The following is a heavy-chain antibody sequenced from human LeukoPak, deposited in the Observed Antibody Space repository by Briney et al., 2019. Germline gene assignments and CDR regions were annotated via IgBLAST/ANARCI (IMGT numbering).Heavy chain of an antibody. V-gene: IGHV3-23*01. Sequence: GGSLRLSCAASGFTSGFTFSSFAMSWVRQAPGKGLEWVSAISGSGTATHYAASVRGRFTISRDNSKNTLYLQMKSLRGEDTAVYFCAKRAAVIRVIPVGFHKEAYYFDSWGQGALVTVSS. CDR2: ISGSGTAT. CDR1: GFTFSSFA. J-gene: IGHJ4*02. CDR3: AKRAAVIRVIPVGFHKEAYYFDS. D-gene: IGHD3-22*01.